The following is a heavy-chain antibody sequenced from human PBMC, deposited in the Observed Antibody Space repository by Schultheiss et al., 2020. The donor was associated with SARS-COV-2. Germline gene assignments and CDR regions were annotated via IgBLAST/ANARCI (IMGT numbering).Heavy chain of an antibody. D-gene: IGHD3-10*01. CDR1: GGSISSYY. Sequence: SETLSLTCTVSGGSISSYYWSWIRQPPGKGLEWIGYIYYSGSTNYNPSLKSRVTISVDTSKNQFSLKLSSVTAADTAVYYCARDDGYGEYFDYWGQGTLVTVSS. V-gene: IGHV4-59*12. CDR2: IYYSGST. CDR3: ARDDGYGEYFDY. J-gene: IGHJ4*02.